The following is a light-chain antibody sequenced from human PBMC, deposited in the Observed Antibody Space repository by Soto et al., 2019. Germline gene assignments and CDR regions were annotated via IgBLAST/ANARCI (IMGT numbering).Light chain of an antibody. CDR2: GTS. J-gene: IGKJ1*01. Sequence: VSSQSPCTLSLWPGERAILSCGASQTISSNYLAWYQQKPGQAPRLIIYGTSTRATGIPDRFSGSGSGTDFTLTISRLEPEDVAVYYCQNHSRTLPWTCGQGTKGDIK. CDR3: QNHSRTLPWT. V-gene: IGKV3-20*01. CDR1: QTISSNY.